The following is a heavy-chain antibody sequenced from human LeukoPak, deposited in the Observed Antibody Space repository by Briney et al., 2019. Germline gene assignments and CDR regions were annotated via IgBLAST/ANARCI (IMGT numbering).Heavy chain of an antibody. Sequence: SCKASGGTFSSYAMSWVLQAPGKGLEWVSAISGSGGSTYYADSVKGRLTISRDNSKSTLYLQMNSLRAENTAVCYCAKQNYYDSSGYYYLSDYFDYWGQGTLVTVSS. CDR2: ISGSGGST. J-gene: IGHJ4*02. CDR3: AKQNYYDSSGYYYLSDYFDY. V-gene: IGHV3-23*01. D-gene: IGHD3-22*01. CDR1: GGTFSSYA.